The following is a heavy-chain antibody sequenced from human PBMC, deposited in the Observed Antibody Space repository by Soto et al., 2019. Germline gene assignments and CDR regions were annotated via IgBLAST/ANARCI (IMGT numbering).Heavy chain of an antibody. D-gene: IGHD2-15*01. CDR1: GGTFSSYA. V-gene: IGHV1-69*12. CDR2: FIPIFGTA. CDR3: ASVETQRYYYGMDV. J-gene: IGHJ6*02. Sequence: QVQLVQSGAEVKKPGSSVKVSCKASGGTFSSYAISWVRQAPGQGLEWMGGFIPIFGTADYAQKFKGRVTITADESTSTAYMELSSLRSEDTAVYYCASVETQRYYYGMDVWGQGTTVTVSS.